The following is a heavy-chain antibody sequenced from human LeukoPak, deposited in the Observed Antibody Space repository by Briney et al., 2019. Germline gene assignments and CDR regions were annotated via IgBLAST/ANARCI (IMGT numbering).Heavy chain of an antibody. J-gene: IGHJ4*02. CDR2: IKGDGSEK. V-gene: IGHV3-7*01. Sequence: AGGSLRLSCAVSGFTLSRRYWMSWIRPVPGKGLEWLAFIKGDGSEKHYVDSVSGRFTVSRDSAKNSLYLQMNSLRAEDTAVYYCASLQTDPTVVNGFWGQGTLVTVSS. D-gene: IGHD4-11*01. CDR1: GFTLSRRYW. CDR3: ASLQTDPTVVNGF.